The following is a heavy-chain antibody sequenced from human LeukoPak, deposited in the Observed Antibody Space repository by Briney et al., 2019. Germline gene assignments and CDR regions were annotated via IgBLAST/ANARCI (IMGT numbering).Heavy chain of an antibody. J-gene: IGHJ4*02. CDR1: GYTLTELS. CDR3: ATDAYSPHCGGDCYF. Sequence: ASVKVSCKVSGYTLTELSMHWVRQAPGKGLEWMGGFDPEDGETIYAQKFQGRVTMTEDTSTDTAYMELSSLRSEDTAVYYCATDAYSPHCGGDCYFWGQGTLVTVSS. CDR2: FDPEDGET. D-gene: IGHD2-21*02. V-gene: IGHV1-24*01.